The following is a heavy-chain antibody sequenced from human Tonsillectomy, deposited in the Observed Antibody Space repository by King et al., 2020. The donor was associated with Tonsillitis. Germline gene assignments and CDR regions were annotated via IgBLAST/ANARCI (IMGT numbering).Heavy chain of an antibody. V-gene: IGHV3-30*18. CDR3: AKGDVRYYVSSGYSSFDY. Sequence: VQLVESGGGVVQPGRSLRLSCAASGFTFSSYGMHWVRQAPGKGLEWVAVISYDGSNKYYADSVKGRFTISRDNSKNTLYLQMNSLRAEDTAVYYCAKGDVRYYVSSGYSSFDYWGQGTLVTVSS. CDR2: ISYDGSNK. CDR1: GFTFSSYG. D-gene: IGHD3-22*01. J-gene: IGHJ4*02.